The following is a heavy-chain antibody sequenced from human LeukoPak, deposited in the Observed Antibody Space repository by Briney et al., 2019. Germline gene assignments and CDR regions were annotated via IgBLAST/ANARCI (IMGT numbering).Heavy chain of an antibody. Sequence: SDTLSLTCTVSGGSVSSDIYYWSWIRQPPGKGLEWIGYIYNSGSTNYNPSLKSRVTISVDTSKAQFSLRLSSVTAADTAVYYCARGYCGSTSCYGVFDYWGQGTLVTVSS. CDR3: ARGYCGSTSCYGVFDY. CDR2: IYNSGST. CDR1: GGSVSSDIYY. J-gene: IGHJ4*02. D-gene: IGHD2-2*01. V-gene: IGHV4-61*01.